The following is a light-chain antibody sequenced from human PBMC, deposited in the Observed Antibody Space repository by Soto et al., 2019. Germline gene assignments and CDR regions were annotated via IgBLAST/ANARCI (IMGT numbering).Light chain of an antibody. CDR1: QSVSSSS. CDR2: AAS. CDR3: QQYVGSPPKYT. V-gene: IGKV3-20*01. J-gene: IGKJ2*01. Sequence: EIVLTQSPGTLSLSPGERATLSCRASQSVSSSSLAWYQQKPGQAPRLLIYAASSRASGIPGRFSGSGSGTDVTLTISRLEPEDFAVYYCQQYVGSPPKYTFGQGTKLEIK.